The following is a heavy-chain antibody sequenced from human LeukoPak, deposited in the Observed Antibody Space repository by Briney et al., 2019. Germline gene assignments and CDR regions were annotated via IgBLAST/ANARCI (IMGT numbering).Heavy chain of an antibody. CDR1: AFTVSSNY. CDR3: ARDRRSHYYTSESFGIDP. D-gene: IGHD3-10*01. V-gene: IGHV3-66*01. Sequence: GESLRLSCAPSAFTVSSNYMTWVRQAPGKGLEWVSSIYRDGTTYYADSVKGRFTISRDTSENTLYLQMNSLSAGDSAVYYCARDRRSHYYTSESFGIDPWGQGTLVTVSS. CDR2: IYRDGTT. J-gene: IGHJ5*02.